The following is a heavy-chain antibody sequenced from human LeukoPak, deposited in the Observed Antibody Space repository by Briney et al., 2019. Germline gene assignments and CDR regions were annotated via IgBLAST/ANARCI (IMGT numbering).Heavy chain of an antibody. D-gene: IGHD3-10*01. CDR1: GFTFSSYS. J-gene: IGHJ5*02. CDR3: ARESYDSGSYYNNWFDP. Sequence: PGGSLRLSCAASGFTFSSYSMNWVRQAPGKGLEWVSSISSSSSSYIYYADSVKGRFTISRDNAKNSLYLQMNSLRAEDTAVYYCARESYDSGSYYNNWFDPWGQGTPVTVSS. V-gene: IGHV3-21*01. CDR2: ISSSSSSYI.